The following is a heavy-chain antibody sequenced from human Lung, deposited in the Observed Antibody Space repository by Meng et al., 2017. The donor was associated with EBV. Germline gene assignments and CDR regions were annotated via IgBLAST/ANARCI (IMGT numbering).Heavy chain of an antibody. D-gene: IGHD4-17*01. J-gene: IGHJ4*02. CDR1: GFSLSTSGVG. V-gene: IGHV2-5*02. CDR2: IYWDDDK. Sequence: QFPLKASGPTLVKPTPTLTLTCTFSGFSLSTSGVGVGWIRQPPGKALEWLALIYWDDDKRYSPSLKNRLTITKDTSKNQVVLTLTNIDPVDTATYYCAHRHRLRDFDYWGQGTLVTVSS. CDR3: AHRHRLRDFDY.